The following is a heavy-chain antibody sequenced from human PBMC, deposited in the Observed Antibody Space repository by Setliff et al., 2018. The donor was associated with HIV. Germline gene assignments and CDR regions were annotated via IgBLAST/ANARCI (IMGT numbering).Heavy chain of an antibody. J-gene: IGHJ3*02. CDR2: IYHTGKT. CDR1: GGSVSTSSYS. D-gene: IGHD2-15*01. CDR3: GRVAGYCAPSRCYGYNAFDI. V-gene: IGHV4-39*01. Sequence: SETLSLTCTVTGGSVSTSSYSWGWIRQPPEKGLEWIGTIYHTGKTYYNSSLNSRVTIAVDTSKDQFSLNLSTVTAADTAVYYCGRVAGYCAPSRCYGYNAFDIWGPGTMVPASS.